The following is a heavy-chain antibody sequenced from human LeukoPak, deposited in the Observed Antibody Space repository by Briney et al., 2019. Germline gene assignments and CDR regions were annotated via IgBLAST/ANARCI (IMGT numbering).Heavy chain of an antibody. CDR2: IYRGGST. CDR1: GFSVISNY. CDR3: ARGWIRLWS. V-gene: IGHV3-53*01. Sequence: GGSLRLSCAASGFSVISNYMNWVRQSPGKGLELVSAIYRGGSTYYPDSVKGRFTIPRDSSTNTLHLEMNSLRAEDTAVYYCARGWIRLWSWGQGTLVTVSS. D-gene: IGHD5-18*01. J-gene: IGHJ4*02.